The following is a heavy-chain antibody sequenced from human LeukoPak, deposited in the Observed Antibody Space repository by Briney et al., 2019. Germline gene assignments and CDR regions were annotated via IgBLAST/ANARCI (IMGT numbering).Heavy chain of an antibody. CDR3: AKDSMIGDYYDRRGSDAFDI. Sequence: GGSLRLSCAASGFTFSSYAMSWVRQAPGKGLEWVSAISGSGGSTYYADSVKGRFTISRDNSKNTLYLQMNSLRAEDTAVYYCAKDSMIGDYYDRRGSDAFDIWGQGTMVTVSS. V-gene: IGHV3-23*01. J-gene: IGHJ3*02. D-gene: IGHD3-22*01. CDR1: GFTFSSYA. CDR2: ISGSGGST.